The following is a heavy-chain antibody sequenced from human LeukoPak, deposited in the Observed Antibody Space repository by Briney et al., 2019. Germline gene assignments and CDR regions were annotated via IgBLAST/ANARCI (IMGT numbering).Heavy chain of an antibody. CDR3: AAPYSSTWFDY. CDR1: GFTFTTRSA. V-gene: IGHV1-58*01. CDR2: IVVGSDNT. D-gene: IGHD6-13*01. J-gene: IGHJ4*02. Sequence: GTSVQVSCKASGFTFTTRSAVQWVRQARGQRLEWIGWIVVGSDNTNYAQKFQERVTITRDISTSTAYMELSSLRSEDTAVYYCAAPYSSTWFDYWGQGTLVTVSS.